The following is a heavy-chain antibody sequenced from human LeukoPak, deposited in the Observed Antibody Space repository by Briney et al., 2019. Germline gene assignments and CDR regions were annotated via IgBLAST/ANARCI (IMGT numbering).Heavy chain of an antibody. V-gene: IGHV3-23*01. CDR2: IGGGSGTT. CDR3: ARDSGSYLQPTDY. CDR1: GFTFSSYA. J-gene: IGHJ4*02. Sequence: PGGSLRLSCAASGFTFSSYAMSWVRQAPGKGLEWVSGIGGGSGTTNYADSVKGRFTISRDNSKNTLYLQMNSLRAEDTAVYHCARDSGSYLQPTDYWGQGTLVTVSS. D-gene: IGHD1-26*01.